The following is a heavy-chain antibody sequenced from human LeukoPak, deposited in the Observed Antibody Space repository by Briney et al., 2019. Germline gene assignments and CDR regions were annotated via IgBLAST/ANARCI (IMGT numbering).Heavy chain of an antibody. CDR2: LNPISGDI. Sequence: GGSLRLSCAASGFTFSYFSMNWVRQAPGKGLEWISYLNPISGDIWYADSVKGRFTISRDNAKNSQYLQMNSLIDEDTAVYYCANHYDSSGSDVFDIWGQGTMVTVTS. CDR3: ANHYDSSGSDVFDI. D-gene: IGHD3-22*01. CDR1: GFTFSYFS. J-gene: IGHJ3*02. V-gene: IGHV3-48*02.